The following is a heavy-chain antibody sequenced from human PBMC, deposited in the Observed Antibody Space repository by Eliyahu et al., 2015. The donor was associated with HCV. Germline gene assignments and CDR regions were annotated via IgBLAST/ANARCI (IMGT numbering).Heavy chain of an antibody. Sequence: QVQLVQSGGGVVQPGRSQRLSCAASGFTFSNXGMQWVRPGPGKGLEWVAGISYDGGQKDYAGFVEGRFTISRDNSKNMVYLQMNSLRAEDSAVYYCAKESGGYGPPNWLDPWGQGTLVTVSS. V-gene: IGHV3-30*18. CDR3: AKESGGYGPPNWLDP. D-gene: IGHD5-12*01. J-gene: IGHJ5*02. CDR2: ISYDGGQK. CDR1: GFTFSNXG.